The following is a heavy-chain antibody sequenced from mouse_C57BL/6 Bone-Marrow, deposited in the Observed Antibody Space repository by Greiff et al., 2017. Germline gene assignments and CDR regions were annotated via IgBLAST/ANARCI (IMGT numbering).Heavy chain of an antibody. CDR1: GYTFTSYW. Sequence: QVQLQQPGAELVKPGASVKMSCKASGYTFTSYWITWVKQRPGQGLEWIGDIYPGRGSTNYNEKFKSKATLTVDTSTSTAYMQRSSLTDEDSAVYYRAREDDYGSSYYAMDYWGQGTSVTVSS. J-gene: IGHJ4*01. V-gene: IGHV1-55*01. D-gene: IGHD1-1*01. CDR3: AREDDYGSSYYAMDY. CDR2: IYPGRGST.